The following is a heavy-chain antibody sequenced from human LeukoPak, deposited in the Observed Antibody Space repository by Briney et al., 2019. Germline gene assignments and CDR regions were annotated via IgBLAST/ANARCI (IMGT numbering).Heavy chain of an antibody. Sequence: GGSLRLSCAASGFTFSSYAMTWVRQAPGKGLQWVSAVSGSGAHTYYADSVKGRFTISRDNSKNTLYLQMNSLRAEDTAVYYCAKDRLWSNKPYYFDYWGQGTLVTVSS. J-gene: IGHJ4*02. CDR1: GFTFSSYA. D-gene: IGHD2-21*01. V-gene: IGHV3-23*01. CDR2: VSGSGAHT. CDR3: AKDRLWSNKPYYFDY.